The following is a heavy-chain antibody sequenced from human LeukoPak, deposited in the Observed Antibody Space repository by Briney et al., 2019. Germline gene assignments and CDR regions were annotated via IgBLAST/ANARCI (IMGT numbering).Heavy chain of an antibody. CDR1: GYTFTSYA. CDR3: ARAGCSSTSCYEAPYNWFDT. Sequence: GASVKVSCKASGYTFTSYAMNWVRQAPGQGLEWMGWISTNTGNPTYAQGFTGRFVFSLDTSVSTAYLQISSLKAEDTAVYYCARAGCSSTSCYEAPYNWFDTWGQGTLVTVSS. D-gene: IGHD2-2*01. J-gene: IGHJ5*02. CDR2: ISTNTGNP. V-gene: IGHV7-4-1*02.